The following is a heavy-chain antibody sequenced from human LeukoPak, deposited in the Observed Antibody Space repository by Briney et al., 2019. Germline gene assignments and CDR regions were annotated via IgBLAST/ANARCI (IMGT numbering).Heavy chain of an antibody. CDR3: ARVPIRYDFWSGYRYYFDY. Sequence: SETLSLTCAVYGGSFSGYYWSWIRQPPGKGLEWIGEINHSGSTNYNPSLKSRVTISVDTSKNQFSLKLSSVTAADTAVYYGARVPIRYDFWSGYRYYFDYWGQGTLVTVSS. V-gene: IGHV4-34*01. D-gene: IGHD3-3*01. CDR2: INHSGST. J-gene: IGHJ4*02. CDR1: GGSFSGYY.